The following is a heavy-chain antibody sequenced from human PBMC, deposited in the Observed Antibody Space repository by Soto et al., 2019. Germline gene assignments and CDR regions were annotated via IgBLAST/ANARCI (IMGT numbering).Heavy chain of an antibody. CDR3: AKQSAGYHGMDV. CDR2: IYPGDSDT. V-gene: IGHV5-51*01. J-gene: IGHJ6*02. Sequence: GESLTISCPASGDSFTGYWIGWVRQMPGKGLEWMGVIYPGDSDTRYSPSFQGQVTISADKSINTAYLQWSSLKASDTAIYYCAKQSAGYHGMDVWGQGTTVTVS. CDR1: GDSFTGYW.